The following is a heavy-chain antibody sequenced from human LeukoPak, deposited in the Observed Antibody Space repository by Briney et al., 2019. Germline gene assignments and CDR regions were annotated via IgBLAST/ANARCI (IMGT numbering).Heavy chain of an antibody. CDR1: GFTFSSHE. J-gene: IGHJ4*02. D-gene: IGHD3-16*01. Sequence: GGSLRLSCAASGFTFSSHEMNWVRQAPGKGLEWVSYISSSGSTIYYAESVKGRFTISRDNAKNSLYLQMNSLRAEDTAVYYCARDPGGAFDYWGQGTLVTVSS. V-gene: IGHV3-48*03. CDR3: ARDPGGAFDY. CDR2: ISSSGSTI.